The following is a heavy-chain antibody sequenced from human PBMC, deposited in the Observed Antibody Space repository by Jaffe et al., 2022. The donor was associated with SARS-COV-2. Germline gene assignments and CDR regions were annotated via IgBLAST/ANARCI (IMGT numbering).Heavy chain of an antibody. CDR1: GFTFSNAW. V-gene: IGHV3-15*01. CDR2: IKSKTDGGTT. CDR3: TGILTGPEKWLDY. Sequence: EVQLVESGGGLVKPGGSLRLSCAASGFTFSNAWMSWVRQAPGKGLEWVGRIKSKTDGGTTDYAAPVKGRFTISRDDSKNTLYLQMNSLKTEDTAVYYCTGILTGPEKWLDYWGQGTLVTVSS. D-gene: IGHD3-9*01. J-gene: IGHJ4*02.